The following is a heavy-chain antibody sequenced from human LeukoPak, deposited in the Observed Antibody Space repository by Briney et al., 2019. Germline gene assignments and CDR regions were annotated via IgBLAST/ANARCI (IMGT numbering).Heavy chain of an antibody. CDR3: ARAGGGNPFDY. V-gene: IGHV4-59*02. CDR1: GGSVSSYY. J-gene: IGHJ4*02. CDR2: IYHSGST. D-gene: IGHD4-23*01. Sequence: SETLSLTCTVSGGSVSSYYWSWIRQPPGKGLEWIGYIYHSGSTYYNPSLKSRVTISVDRSKNQFSLKLSSVTAADTAVYYCARAGGGNPFDYWGQGTLVTVSS.